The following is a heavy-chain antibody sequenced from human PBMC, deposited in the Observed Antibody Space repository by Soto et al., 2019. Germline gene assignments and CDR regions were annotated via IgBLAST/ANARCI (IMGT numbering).Heavy chain of an antibody. D-gene: IGHD4-4*01. CDR1: GFTFSSYA. V-gene: IGHV3-21*01. J-gene: IGHJ4*02. CDR2: ISSSSSYI. CDR3: ARGTYSNYGYFDY. Sequence: EVQLLESGGGLVQPGGSLRLSCAASGFTFSSYAMSWVRQAPGKGLEWVSAISSSSSYIYYADSVKGRFTISRDNAKNSLYLQMNSLRAEDTAVYYCARGTYSNYGYFDYWGQGTLVTVSS.